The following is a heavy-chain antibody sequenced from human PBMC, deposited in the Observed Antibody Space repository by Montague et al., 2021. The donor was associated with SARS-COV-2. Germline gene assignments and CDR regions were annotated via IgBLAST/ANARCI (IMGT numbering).Heavy chain of an antibody. Sequence: SETLSLTCTVSGGSITDYSWTWIRQLPGKALEWIGYVFKSGGTSYNPSLKSRVTMSVDTSKSHFSLRLTSVTAADTAVYYCARRASSFDNWFDLWGQGALVTVSS. D-gene: IGHD3-10*01. V-gene: IGHV4-59*08. CDR2: VFKSGGT. J-gene: IGHJ5*02. CDR1: GGSITDYS. CDR3: ARRASSFDNWFDL.